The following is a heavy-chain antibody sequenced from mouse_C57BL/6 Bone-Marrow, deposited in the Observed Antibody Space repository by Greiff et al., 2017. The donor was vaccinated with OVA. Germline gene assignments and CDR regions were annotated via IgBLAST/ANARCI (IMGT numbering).Heavy chain of an antibody. CDR2: IYPGDGDT. Sequence: QVQLQQSGPELVKPGASVKISCKASGYAFSSSWMNWVKQRPGKGLEWIGRIYPGDGDTNYNGKFKGKATLTADKSSSTAYMQLSSLTAEYSAVYFCAYYSAYWGQGTLVTVSA. J-gene: IGHJ3*01. V-gene: IGHV1-82*01. CDR1: GYAFSSSW. CDR3: AYYSAY. D-gene: IGHD2-12*01.